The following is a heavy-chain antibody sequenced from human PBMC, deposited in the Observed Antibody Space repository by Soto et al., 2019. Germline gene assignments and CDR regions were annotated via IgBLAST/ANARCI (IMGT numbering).Heavy chain of an antibody. J-gene: IGHJ4*02. V-gene: IGHV4-59*01. D-gene: IGHD2-21*02. CDR3: AKESWAQYGGNSYYFDY. CDR1: GDSISSYY. CDR2: MHYSGRT. Sequence: QVQLQESGPGLVKPSETLSLTCTVSGDSISSYYWSWIRQPPGKGLEWIGYMHYSGRTNSNPSLKRRVSISLDTSKNQFSLRLSSVTAADTAVYYCAKESWAQYGGNSYYFDYWGQGTLVTVSS.